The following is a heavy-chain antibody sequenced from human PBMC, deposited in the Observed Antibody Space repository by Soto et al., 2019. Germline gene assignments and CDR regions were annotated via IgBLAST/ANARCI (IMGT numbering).Heavy chain of an antibody. CDR2: IYYSGST. J-gene: IGHJ2*01. Sequence: QVQLQESGPGLVKPSETLSLTCTVSVSGGSVSTGVHYWSWIRQPPGKGLEWIGYIYYSGSTNYTPSLTSRVTIAVDTSKNQFSLKLTSVTAADTAVYYCARGYYTSWYWFDRWGRGTLVTVSS. V-gene: IGHV4-61*08. CDR1: GGSVSTGVHY. CDR3: ARGYYTSWYWFDR. D-gene: IGHD6-13*01.